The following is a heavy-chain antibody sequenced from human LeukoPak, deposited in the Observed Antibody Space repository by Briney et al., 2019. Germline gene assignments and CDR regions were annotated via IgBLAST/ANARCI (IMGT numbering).Heavy chain of an antibody. CDR1: GNSISSGDNY. CDR2: IYTSGST. D-gene: IGHD3-22*01. Sequence: SQTLSLTCTVSGNSISSGDNYWSWIRQPAGKGLEWIGRIYTSGSTNYNPSLKSRVTISVDTSKNQFSLKLSSVTAADTAVYYCARRRKYYYDSSGSPQTYMDVWGKGTTVTISS. J-gene: IGHJ6*03. V-gene: IGHV4-61*02. CDR3: ARRRKYYYDSSGSPQTYMDV.